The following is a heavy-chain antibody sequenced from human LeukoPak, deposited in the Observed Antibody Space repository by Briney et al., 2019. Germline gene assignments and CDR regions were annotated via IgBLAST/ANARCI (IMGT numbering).Heavy chain of an antibody. Sequence: SETLSLTCAVYCGSFSGYYWSWIRQPPGKGLEWIGEINHSGSTNYNPSLKSRVTISVDTSKNQFSLKLSSVTAADTAVYYCARDPFHNGYNDYWGQGTLVTVSS. D-gene: IGHD5-24*01. CDR1: CGSFSGYY. CDR3: ARDPFHNGYNDY. V-gene: IGHV4-34*01. J-gene: IGHJ4*02. CDR2: INHSGST.